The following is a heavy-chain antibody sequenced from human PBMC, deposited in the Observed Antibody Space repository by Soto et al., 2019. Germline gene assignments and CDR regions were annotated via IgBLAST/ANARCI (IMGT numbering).Heavy chain of an antibody. J-gene: IGHJ5*02. V-gene: IGHV1-2*04. CDR1: GYTFTGYY. Sequence: QVQLVQSGAEVKKPGASVKVSCKASGYTFTGYYMHWVRQAPGQGLEWMGWINPNSGGTNYAQKFQGWVTKTRETSISTAYMELSRLRSDDTAEYYCARAAGGITGKTAWFDPWGQGTLVTVSS. CDR3: ARAAGGITGKTAWFDP. D-gene: IGHD1-20*01. CDR2: INPNSGGT.